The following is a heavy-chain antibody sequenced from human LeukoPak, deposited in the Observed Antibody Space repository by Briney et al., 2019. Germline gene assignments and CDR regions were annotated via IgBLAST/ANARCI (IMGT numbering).Heavy chain of an antibody. Sequence: SETLSLTCTVSGGSISSYYWSWIRQPPGKGLEWIGYIYYSGSTNYNPSLKSRVTLSVDTSKNQFSLKLSSVTAADTAVYYCARALPRSGWYYYYYGMDVWGQGTTVTVSS. CDR3: ARALPRSGWYYYYYGMDV. CDR2: IYYSGST. D-gene: IGHD6-19*01. CDR1: GGSISSYY. V-gene: IGHV4-59*01. J-gene: IGHJ6*02.